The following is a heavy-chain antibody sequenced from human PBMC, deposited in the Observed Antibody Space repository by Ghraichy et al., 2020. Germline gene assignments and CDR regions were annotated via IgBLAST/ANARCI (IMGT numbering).Heavy chain of an antibody. Sequence: GGSLRLSCAASGFTFSRSWMSWVRQAPGKGLEWVAKIKEDGSEKYFVDSLKGRFTISRDNAKKSLFLQINSLRADDTAVYYCARVDVRFSVYYYGMDVWGQGTTVTVSS. CDR1: GFTFSRSW. V-gene: IGHV3-7*01. CDR2: IKEDGSEK. J-gene: IGHJ6*02. D-gene: IGHD3-3*01. CDR3: ARVDVRFSVYYYGMDV.